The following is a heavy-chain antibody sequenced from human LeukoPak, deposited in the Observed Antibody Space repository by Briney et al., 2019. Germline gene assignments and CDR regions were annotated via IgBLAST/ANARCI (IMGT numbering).Heavy chain of an antibody. D-gene: IGHD2-2*01. CDR2: ISHDGNNK. V-gene: IGHV3-30*03. J-gene: IGHJ6*02. CDR3: ARGGDCSSTSCYQPTYYYYYYGMDV. Sequence: PGGSLRLSCAASGFTFSSYGMHWVRQAPGKGLEWVAVISHDGNNKHYADSVKGRFTISRDNSKNTLYLQMNSLRPEDTAVYSCARGGDCSSTSCYQPTYYYYYYGMDVWGQGTTVTVSS. CDR1: GFTFSSYG.